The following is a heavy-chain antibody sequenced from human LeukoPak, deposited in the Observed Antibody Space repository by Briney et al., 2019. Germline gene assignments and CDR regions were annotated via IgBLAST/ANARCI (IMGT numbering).Heavy chain of an antibody. J-gene: IGHJ5*02. Sequence: PGGSLILSCAASGITFGINWMHGVRQGPGKGLVWISRINSDGGGAIYADSVKGRFTVSRDNAKNTLYLQMNSLRAEDTAVYYCARDVPHNWFDTGGQGTLVTVSS. CDR2: INSDGGGA. CDR1: GITFGINW. CDR3: ARDVPHNWFDT. V-gene: IGHV3-74*01.